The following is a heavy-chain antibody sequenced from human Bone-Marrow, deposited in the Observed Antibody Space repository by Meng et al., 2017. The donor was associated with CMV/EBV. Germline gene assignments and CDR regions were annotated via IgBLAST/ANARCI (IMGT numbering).Heavy chain of an antibody. J-gene: IGHJ2*01. Sequence: GESLKISCAACGFTFSSYDMHWVRQATGKGLEWVSAIGTAGDTYYPGSVKGQFTISRENAKNSLYLQINSLRAEDTGVYYCASHNWYFDLWGRGTLVTVSS. V-gene: IGHV3-13*03. CDR3: ASHNWYFDL. CDR2: IGTAGDT. CDR1: GFTFSSYD.